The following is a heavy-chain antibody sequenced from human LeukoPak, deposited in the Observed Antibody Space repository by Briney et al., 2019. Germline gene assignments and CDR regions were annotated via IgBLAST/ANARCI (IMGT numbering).Heavy chain of an antibody. CDR3: AKDQVAGLDAFDI. J-gene: IGHJ3*02. D-gene: IGHD6-19*01. CDR1: GFTFSSYA. CDR2: ISGSGGNT. V-gene: IGHV3-23*01. Sequence: GGSLRLSCAASGFTFSSYAMSWVRQAPGKGLEWVSAISGSGGNTYYADSVKGRFTISRDNSKNTLYLQMNSLRAEDTAVYYCAKDQVAGLDAFDIWGHGTMVTVSS.